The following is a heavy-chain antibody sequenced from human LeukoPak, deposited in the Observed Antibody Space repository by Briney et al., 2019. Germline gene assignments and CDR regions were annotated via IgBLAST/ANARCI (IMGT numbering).Heavy chain of an antibody. D-gene: IGHD6-6*01. CDR1: GGSFSGYY. CDR3: ARVRRIAAYYYYGMDV. Sequence: SETLSLTCAVYGGSFSGYYWSWIRQPPGKGLEWIGEINHSGSTNYDPSLKSRVTISVDTSKNQFSLKLSSVTAADTAVYYCARVRRIAAYYYYGMDVWGQGTTVTVSS. CDR2: INHSGST. J-gene: IGHJ6*02. V-gene: IGHV4-34*01.